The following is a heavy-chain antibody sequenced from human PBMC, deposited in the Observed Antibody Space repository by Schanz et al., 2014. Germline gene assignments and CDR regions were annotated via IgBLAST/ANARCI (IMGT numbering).Heavy chain of an antibody. J-gene: IGHJ4*02. D-gene: IGHD2-8*01. CDR2: MGTSGGT. V-gene: IGHV3-66*03. CDR3: ARESSSAIVLEPGAGFDH. CDR1: GFSVGNKH. Sequence: EVQLVESGGGLVQPGGSLRLSCAASGFSVGNKHMNWVRQAPGKGLEWVSTMGTSGGTNYADSVKGRFTISRDNSKNTVYLQMNSLRPGDTAVYYCARESSSAIVLEPGAGFDHWGQGILVTVSS.